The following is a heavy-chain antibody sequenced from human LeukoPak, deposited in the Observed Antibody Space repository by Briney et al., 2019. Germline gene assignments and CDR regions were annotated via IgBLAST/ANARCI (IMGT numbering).Heavy chain of an antibody. CDR2: IYYSGST. Sequence: PSETLSLTCTVPGGYISSYYWSSIRQPPGKGLERIGYIYYSGSTNYNPSLKSRDTISVVTSKNQFSLKLSSVTAADTAVYYCARLPRDYDIFTGYYNCFDYWGQGTLVTVSS. CDR1: GGYISSYY. J-gene: IGHJ4*02. V-gene: IGHV4-59*08. CDR3: ARLPRDYDIFTGYYNCFDY. D-gene: IGHD3-9*01.